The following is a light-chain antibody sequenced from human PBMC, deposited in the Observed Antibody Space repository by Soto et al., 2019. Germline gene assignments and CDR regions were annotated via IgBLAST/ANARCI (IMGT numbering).Light chain of an antibody. CDR2: EGS. CDR3: CSYASHNSYV. Sequence: QSALTQPASVSGSPGQSITISCTGSSSDVGGYDLVSWYQHHPHKAPKLIIYEGSQRPSGVSDRLSGSRSGNTASLTISGLQAEDEADYYCCSYASHNSYVFGTGTKVTVL. V-gene: IGLV2-23*01. CDR1: SSDVGGYDL. J-gene: IGLJ1*01.